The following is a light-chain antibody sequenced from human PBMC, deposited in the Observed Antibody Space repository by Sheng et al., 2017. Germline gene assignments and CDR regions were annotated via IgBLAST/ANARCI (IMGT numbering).Light chain of an antibody. CDR1: QSVSSSY. J-gene: IGKJ1*01. CDR3: QQYNNWPRT. Sequence: IVLTQSPATLSLSPGERATLSCRASQSVSSSYLAWYQQKPGQAPRLLIYDASSRATGISDRFSGSGSGTDFTLTISSLQSEDFAVYYCQQYNNWPRTFGQGTKVEVK. V-gene: IGKV3D-20*02. CDR2: DAS.